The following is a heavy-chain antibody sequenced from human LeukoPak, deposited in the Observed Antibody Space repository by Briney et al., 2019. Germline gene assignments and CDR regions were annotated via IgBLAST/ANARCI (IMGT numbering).Heavy chain of an antibody. Sequence: PSETLCLTCAVSGYSISSGYYWGWIRQPPGKGLEWIATIYHSGSTYYTPSLKNRVTISIDTSKNQFSLKLTSVTAADTAVYYCATTKGGYSYGLAYWRQGTLVSVCS. CDR2: IYHSGST. J-gene: IGHJ4*02. V-gene: IGHV4-38-2*01. CDR1: GYSISSGYY. CDR3: ATTKGGYSYGLAY. D-gene: IGHD5-18*01.